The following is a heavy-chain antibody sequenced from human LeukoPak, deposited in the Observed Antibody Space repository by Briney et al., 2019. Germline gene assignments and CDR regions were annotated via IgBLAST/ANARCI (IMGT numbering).Heavy chain of an antibody. Sequence: PSETLSLTCAVSGYSISSGYYWGWIRQPPGQGLEWIGSIYHSGSTYYNPSLKSRVTISVDTSKNQFSLKLSSVTAADTAVYYCAIDSSGYFDAFDIWGQGTMVTVSS. V-gene: IGHV4-38-2*02. CDR1: GYSISSGYY. CDR2: IYHSGST. CDR3: AIDSSGYFDAFDI. D-gene: IGHD3-22*01. J-gene: IGHJ3*02.